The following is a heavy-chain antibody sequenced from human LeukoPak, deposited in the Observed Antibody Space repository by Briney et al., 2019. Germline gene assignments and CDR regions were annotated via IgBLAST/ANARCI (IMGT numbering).Heavy chain of an antibody. CDR1: GFTFSSYG. CDR2: ISYDGSNK. V-gene: IGHV3-30*18. D-gene: IGHD6-19*01. CDR3: AKEGSGGWYEYYFDY. J-gene: IGHJ4*02. Sequence: GRSLRLSCAASGFTFSSYGMHWVRQAPGKGLEWVAVISYDGSNKYYADSVKGRFTISRDNSKNTLYLQMNSLRAEDTAVYYCAKEGSGGWYEYYFDYWGQGTLVTASS.